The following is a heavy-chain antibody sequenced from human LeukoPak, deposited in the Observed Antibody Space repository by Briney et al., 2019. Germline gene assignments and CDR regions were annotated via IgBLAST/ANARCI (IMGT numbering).Heavy chain of an antibody. J-gene: IGHJ5*02. CDR3: VRDIQWRFDP. CDR2: ISTNKGNT. CDR1: GYIFTSYG. D-gene: IGHD2-8*01. V-gene: IGHV1-18*01. Sequence: GASVKVSCKASGYIFTSYGISWVRQAPGQGLEWMGWISTNKGNTNYAQRLQGRVTMTTDTSTSTAYMELRSLRSDDTAIYYRVRDIQWRFDPWGQGTLVTVSS.